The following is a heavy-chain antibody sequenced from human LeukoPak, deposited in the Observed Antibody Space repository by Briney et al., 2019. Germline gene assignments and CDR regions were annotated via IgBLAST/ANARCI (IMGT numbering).Heavy chain of an antibody. CDR2: ISAYNGNT. Sequence: GASVKVSCKASGYTFTSYGISWVRQAPGQGLEWMGWISAYNGNTNYALKLQGRVTMTTDTSTSTAYMELRSLRSDDTAVYYCAGVDGYPSPLGFDIWGQGTMVTVSS. V-gene: IGHV1-18*01. CDR3: AGVDGYPSPLGFDI. J-gene: IGHJ3*02. CDR1: GYTFTSYG. D-gene: IGHD5-24*01.